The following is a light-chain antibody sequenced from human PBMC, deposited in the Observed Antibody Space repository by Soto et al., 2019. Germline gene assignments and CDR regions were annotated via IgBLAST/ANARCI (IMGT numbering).Light chain of an antibody. CDR1: QSVSKY. CDR3: QQRSNWPTVT. J-gene: IGKJ4*01. V-gene: IGKV3-11*01. CDR2: DAS. Sequence: EIVLTQSPATLSLSPGERATLSCRVSQSVSKYLAWYQQTPGQAPRLIXYDASNRAYGIPVRFSGSGSGTDLTLTISSLDPEDFAVYYCQQRSNWPTVTFGGGTKVDIK.